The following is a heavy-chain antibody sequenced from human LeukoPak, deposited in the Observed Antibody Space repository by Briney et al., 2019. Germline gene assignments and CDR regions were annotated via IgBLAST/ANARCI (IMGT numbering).Heavy chain of an antibody. CDR1: GYTFTGYY. Sequence: GASVKVSCKASGYTFTGYYMHWVRQAPGQGLEWMGWINPNSGGTNYAQKFQGRVTMTRDTSISTAYMELSRLRSDDTAVYYCARDQELGIPGDAFDIWGQGTMVTVSS. J-gene: IGHJ3*02. CDR3: ARDQELGIPGDAFDI. D-gene: IGHD7-27*01. CDR2: INPNSGGT. V-gene: IGHV1-2*02.